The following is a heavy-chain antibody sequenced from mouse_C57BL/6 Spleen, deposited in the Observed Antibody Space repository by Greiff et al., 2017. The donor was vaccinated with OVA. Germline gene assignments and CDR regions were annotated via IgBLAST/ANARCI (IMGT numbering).Heavy chain of an antibody. V-gene: IGHV5-4*03. CDR1: GFTFSSYA. CDR3: ARRRDYDGFDY. Sequence: EVMLVESGGGLVKPGGSLKLSCAASGFTFSSYAMSWVRQTPEKRLEWVATISDGGSYTYYPDNVKGRFTISRDNAKNNLYLQMSHLKSEDTAMYYCARRRDYDGFDYWGPGTTLTVSS. CDR2: ISDGGSYT. J-gene: IGHJ2*01. D-gene: IGHD2-4*01.